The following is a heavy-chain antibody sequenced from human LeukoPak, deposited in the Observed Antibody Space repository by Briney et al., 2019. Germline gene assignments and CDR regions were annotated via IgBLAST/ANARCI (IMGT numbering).Heavy chain of an antibody. J-gene: IGHJ4*02. V-gene: IGHV1-69*13. D-gene: IGHD6-13*01. CDR3: ARVPWGIAAAGIDY. Sequence: SVKVSCKASGGTFSSYAISWVRQAPGQGLEWMGGIIPIFGTANYAQKFQGRVTITADESTSTAYIELSSLRSEDTAVYYCARVPWGIAAAGIDYWGQGTLVTVSS. CDR1: GGTFSSYA. CDR2: IIPIFGTA.